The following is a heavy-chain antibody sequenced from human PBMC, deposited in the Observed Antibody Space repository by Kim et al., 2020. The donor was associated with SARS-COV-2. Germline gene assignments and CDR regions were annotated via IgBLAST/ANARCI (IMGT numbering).Heavy chain of an antibody. CDR1: GGSISSSSYY. J-gene: IGHJ4*01. Sequence: SETLSLTCTVSGGSISSSSYYWGWIRQPPGKGLEWIGSIYYSGSTYYNPSLKSRVTISVDTSKNQFSLKLSSVTAADTAVYYCARDAPITIFGVVTNHF. CDR3: ARDAPITIFGVVTNHF. V-gene: IGHV4-39*07. D-gene: IGHD3-3*01. CDR2: IYYSGST.